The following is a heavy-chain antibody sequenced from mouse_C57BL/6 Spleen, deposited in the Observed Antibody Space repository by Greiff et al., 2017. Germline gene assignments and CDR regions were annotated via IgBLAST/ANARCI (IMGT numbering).Heavy chain of an antibody. CDR3: ARLDSNYGDYYAMDY. J-gene: IGHJ4*01. CDR2: IDPSDSYT. V-gene: IGHV1-69*01. CDR1: GYTFTSYW. D-gene: IGHD2-5*01. Sequence: QVQLKQPGAELVMPGASVKLSCKASGYTFTSYWMHWVKPRPGQGLEWIGEIDPSDSYTNYNQQFKGKSTLTVDKSSSTAYMQLSSLTSEDSAVYYCARLDSNYGDYYAMDYWGQGTSVTVSS.